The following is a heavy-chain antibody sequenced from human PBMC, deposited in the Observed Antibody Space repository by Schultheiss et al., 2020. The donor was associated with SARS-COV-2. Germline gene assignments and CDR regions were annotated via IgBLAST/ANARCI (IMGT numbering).Heavy chain of an antibody. Sequence: GGSLRLSCAASGFTLRTYALHWVRQAPGKGLEWVSAISGSGGSTYYADSVKGRFTISRDNSKNTLYLQMNSLRAEDTAVYYCARGLQGHHAFDIWGQGTMVTVSS. CDR1: GFTLRTYA. CDR2: ISGSGGST. D-gene: IGHD5-24*01. V-gene: IGHV3-23*01. CDR3: ARGLQGHHAFDI. J-gene: IGHJ3*02.